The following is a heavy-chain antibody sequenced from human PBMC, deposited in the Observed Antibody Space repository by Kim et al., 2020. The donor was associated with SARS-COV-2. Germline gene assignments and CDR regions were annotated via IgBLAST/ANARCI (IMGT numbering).Heavy chain of an antibody. CDR2: IWYDGSNK. J-gene: IGHJ6*02. CDR3: ARDGGITGTQRYYYYGMDV. V-gene: IGHV3-33*01. CDR1: GFTFSSYG. D-gene: IGHD1-7*01. Sequence: GGSLRLSCAASGFTFSSYGMHWVRQAPGKGLEWVAVIWYDGSNKYYADSVKGRFTISRDNSKNTLYLQMNSLRAEDTAVYYCARDGGITGTQRYYYYGMDVWGQGTTVTVSS.